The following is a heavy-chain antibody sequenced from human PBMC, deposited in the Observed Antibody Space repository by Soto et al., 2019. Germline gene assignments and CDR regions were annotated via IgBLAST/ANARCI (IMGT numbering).Heavy chain of an antibody. Sequence: QVQLQESGPGLVKPSQTLSLTCTVSGGSISSGAYYWSWVRQHPGKGLEWIGFIYYSGSTYFSPSRKSRLTISVDTSKNQFCLKLSSVTAADTAMYYCARATLPALYACDFWGQGTMVTVSS. J-gene: IGHJ3*01. D-gene: IGHD1-26*01. CDR2: IYYSGST. V-gene: IGHV4-31*03. CDR1: GGSISSGAYY. CDR3: ARATLPALYACDF.